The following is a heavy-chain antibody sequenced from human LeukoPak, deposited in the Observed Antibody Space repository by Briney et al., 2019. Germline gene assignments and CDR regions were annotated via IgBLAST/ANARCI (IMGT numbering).Heavy chain of an antibody. J-gene: IGHJ6*02. CDR2: ISSSSSTI. D-gene: IGHD2-21*01. Sequence: GGSLRLSCAASGFTFSSYSMNWVRQAPGKGLEWVSYISSSSSTIYYADSVKGRFTISRDNAKNSLYLQMNSLRDEDTAVYYCARDPPRGEYYYYGMDVWGQGTTVTVSS. CDR1: GFTFSSYS. V-gene: IGHV3-48*02. CDR3: ARDPPRGEYYYYGMDV.